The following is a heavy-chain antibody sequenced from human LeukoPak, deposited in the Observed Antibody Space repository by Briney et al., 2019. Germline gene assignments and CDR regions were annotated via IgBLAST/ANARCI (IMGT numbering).Heavy chain of an antibody. CDR2: ISYYGSNK. V-gene: IGHV3-30*04. CDR1: FSSYA. CDR3: ARGGEQWPKVFLDY. Sequence: FSSYAMXWVRQAXGXGLXGXXFISYYGSNKYYADSVKGRFTISRDNSKNTLYLQMNSLRAEDTAVYYCARGGEQWPKVFLDYWGQGTLVTVSS. D-gene: IGHD6-19*01. J-gene: IGHJ4*02.